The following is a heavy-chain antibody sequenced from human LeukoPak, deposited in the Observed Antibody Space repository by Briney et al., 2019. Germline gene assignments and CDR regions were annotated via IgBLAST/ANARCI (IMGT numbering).Heavy chain of an antibody. CDR3: ARTHPQWELRFWYFDL. Sequence: SVKVSCKASGGTFSSYAISWVRQAPGQGLEWMGGIIPIFGTANYAQKFQGRVTITTDESTSTAYMELSSLRSEDTAVYYCARTHPQWELRFWYFDLWGRGTLVTVSS. D-gene: IGHD1-26*01. J-gene: IGHJ2*01. CDR1: GGTFSSYA. CDR2: IIPIFGTA. V-gene: IGHV1-69*05.